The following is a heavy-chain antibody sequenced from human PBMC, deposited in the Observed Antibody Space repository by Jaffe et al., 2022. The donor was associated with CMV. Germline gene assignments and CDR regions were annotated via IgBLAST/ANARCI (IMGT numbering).Heavy chain of an antibody. J-gene: IGHJ6*03. CDR1: GFTFSSYE. D-gene: IGHD6-13*01. V-gene: IGHV3-48*03. Sequence: EVQLVESGGGLVQPGGSLRLSCVAFGFTFSSYEMNWVRQAPGKGLEWVSFISHRFSAIHYADSVKGRFTISRDNAKNSLYLQMDSLRAEDTAVYYCARDRAATGTYYFYYYMDVWGKGTTVTVSS. CDR2: ISHRFSAI. CDR3: ARDRAATGTYYFYYYMDV.